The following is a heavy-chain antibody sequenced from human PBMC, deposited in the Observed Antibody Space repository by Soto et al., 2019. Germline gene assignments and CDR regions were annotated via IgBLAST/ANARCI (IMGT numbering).Heavy chain of an antibody. CDR1: GGTVSAYT. CDR2: IISILDIP. V-gene: IGHV1-69*02. CDR3: ARENGTSSLDY. J-gene: IGHJ4*02. D-gene: IGHD6-6*01. Sequence: QVQLVQSGAEVKKPGSSVKVSCEASGGTVSAYTINWVRQAPGQGLEWMGRIISILDIPNYAQKFQGRLTIIADTSTSTTYMELRNLRCEDTATYYCARENGTSSLDYWGQGTLVTVSS.